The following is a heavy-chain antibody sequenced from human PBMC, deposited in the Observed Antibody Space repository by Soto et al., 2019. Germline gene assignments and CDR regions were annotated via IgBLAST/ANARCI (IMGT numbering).Heavy chain of an antibody. V-gene: IGHV3-30-3*01. Sequence: GGSLRLSCAASGFTFSSYAMHWVRQAPGKGLEWVAVISYDGSNKYYADSVKGRFTISRDNSKNTLYLQMNSLRAEDTAVYYCARDRSITMVRGSVYFDYWGQGTLVTVSS. CDR3: ARDRSITMVRGSVYFDY. CDR1: GFTFSSYA. CDR2: ISYDGSNK. D-gene: IGHD3-10*01. J-gene: IGHJ4*02.